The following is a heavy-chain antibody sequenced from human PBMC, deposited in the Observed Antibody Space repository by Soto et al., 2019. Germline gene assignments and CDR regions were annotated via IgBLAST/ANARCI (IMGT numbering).Heavy chain of an antibody. CDR3: ARDVTYKWNALGEIPVFFDL. CDR1: DYIFQNYA. V-gene: IGHV3-23*01. CDR2: ITGSGGST. Sequence: GGSLRLSCEASDYIFQNYAMSWVRQAPGEGLEWVAAITGSGGSTFYSEAVKGRFSISRDNSKNTVSLQMNSLRAEDTGTYYCARDVTYKWNALGEIPVFFDLWGQGTMVTVSS. J-gene: IGHJ4*02. D-gene: IGHD1-20*01.